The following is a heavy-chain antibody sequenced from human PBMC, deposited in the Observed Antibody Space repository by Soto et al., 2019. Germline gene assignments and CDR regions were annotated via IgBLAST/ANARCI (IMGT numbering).Heavy chain of an antibody. V-gene: IGHV3-33*01. J-gene: IGHJ4*02. D-gene: IGHD5-12*01. CDR3: ARDSDIVATVSESHYFDY. CDR1: GFTFSSYG. CDR2: IWYDGSNK. Sequence: GGSLRLSCAASGFTFSSYGMHWVRQAPGKGLEWVAVIWYDGSNKYYADSVKGRFTISRDNSKNTLYLQMNSLRAEDTAVYYCARDSDIVATVSESHYFDYWGQGTLVTVSS.